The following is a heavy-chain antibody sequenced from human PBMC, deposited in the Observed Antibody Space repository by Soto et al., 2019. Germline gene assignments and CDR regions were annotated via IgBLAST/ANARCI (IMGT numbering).Heavy chain of an antibody. CDR1: VGSIISGGYY. Sequence: SDTLSLSCTFSVGSIISGGYYWSWIRQHPGKGLEWIGYIYYSGSTYYNPSLKSRVTISVDTSKNQFSLKLSSVTAADKAVYYCARDGAPPYRAFDIWGQGTMVTFSS. CDR2: IYYSGST. D-gene: IGHD1-26*01. CDR3: ARDGAPPYRAFDI. J-gene: IGHJ3*02. V-gene: IGHV4-31*03.